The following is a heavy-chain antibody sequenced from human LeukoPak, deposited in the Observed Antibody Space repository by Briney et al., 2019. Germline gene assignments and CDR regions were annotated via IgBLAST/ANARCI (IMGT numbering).Heavy chain of an antibody. D-gene: IGHD1-26*01. CDR1: GFTFSNAW. V-gene: IGHV3-15*01. CDR2: IKSKTDGGTT. Sequence: GGSLRLSCAASGFTFSNAWMSWVRQVPGKGLEWVGRIKSKTDGGTTDYAAPVKGRFTISRDDSKNTLYLQMNSLKTEDTAVYYCTTDEWELHFDYWGQGTLVTVSS. J-gene: IGHJ4*02. CDR3: TTDEWELHFDY.